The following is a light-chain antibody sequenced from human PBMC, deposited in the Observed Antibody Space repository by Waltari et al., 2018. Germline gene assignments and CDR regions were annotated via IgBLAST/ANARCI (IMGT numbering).Light chain of an antibody. Sequence: SYVLTPPPSVSVAPGKTASIPRGGNHIEGKRVHWYQQKPGQAPILAISYDSDRPSGIPERFSGSNSGNTATLTISRVEAGDEADYYCQVWDANTDPGVFGTGTEVTVL. CDR2: YDS. CDR3: QVWDANTDPGV. CDR1: HIEGKR. J-gene: IGLJ1*01. V-gene: IGLV3-21*04.